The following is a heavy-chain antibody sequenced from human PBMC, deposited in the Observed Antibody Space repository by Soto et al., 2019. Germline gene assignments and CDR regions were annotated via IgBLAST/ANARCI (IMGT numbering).Heavy chain of an antibody. J-gene: IGHJ5*02. CDR2: IYHGGTT. V-gene: IGHV4-38-2*02. Sequence: SETLSLTCTVSGDSISSGSYWGWIRQPPGEGPEWIASIYHGGTTFYNPSLKSRISISVDTSKNQFSLKLSSVTAADTAVYYCARTDYYYDSSGYYHTPGDNWFDPWGQGTLVTVSS. CDR1: GDSISSGSY. CDR3: ARTDYYYDSSGYYHTPGDNWFDP. D-gene: IGHD3-22*01.